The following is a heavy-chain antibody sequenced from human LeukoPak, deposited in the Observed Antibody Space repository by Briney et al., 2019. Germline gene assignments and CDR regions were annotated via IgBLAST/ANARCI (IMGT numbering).Heavy chain of an antibody. J-gene: IGHJ6*02. V-gene: IGHV1-18*01. Sequence: GASVKVSCKASGYTFTSYGISWVRQAPGQGLEWMGWISAYNGNTNYAQKLQGRVTMTTDTSTSTAYMELRSLRSDDTAVYYCARGPYCSSTSCYDYYYCGMDVWGQGTTVTVSS. CDR2: ISAYNGNT. D-gene: IGHD2-2*01. CDR1: GYTFTSYG. CDR3: ARGPYCSSTSCYDYYYCGMDV.